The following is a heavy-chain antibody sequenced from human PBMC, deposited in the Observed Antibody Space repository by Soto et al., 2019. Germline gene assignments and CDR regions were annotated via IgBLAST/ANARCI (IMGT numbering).Heavy chain of an antibody. CDR1: GFTVSSNY. J-gene: IGHJ3*02. CDR3: ARGDITGHDAFDI. D-gene: IGHD2-8*02. CDR2: IYSGGST. V-gene: IGHV3-53*04. Sequence: PGGSLRLSCAASGFTVSSNYMSWVRQAPGKGLEWVSVIYSGGSTYYADSVKGRFTISRHNSKNTLYLQMNSLRAEDTAVYYCARGDITGHDAFDIWGQGTMVTVSS.